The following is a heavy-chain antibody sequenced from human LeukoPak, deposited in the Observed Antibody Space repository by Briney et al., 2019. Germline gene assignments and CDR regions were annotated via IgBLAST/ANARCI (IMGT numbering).Heavy chain of an antibody. Sequence: GGSLRLSCAASGFTVSSNYMSWVRQAPGKGLEWVSVIYSGGSTYYADSVKGRFTISRDNSKHTLYLQMDSLRAEDTAVYYCARYLTGWSSAFDIWGQGTMVTVSS. CDR2: IYSGGST. CDR3: ARYLTGWSSAFDI. J-gene: IGHJ3*02. CDR1: GFTVSSNY. V-gene: IGHV3-66*01. D-gene: IGHD6-19*01.